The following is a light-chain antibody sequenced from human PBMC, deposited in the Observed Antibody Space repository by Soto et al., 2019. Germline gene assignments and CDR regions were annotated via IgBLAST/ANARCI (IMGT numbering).Light chain of an antibody. V-gene: IGLV1-40*01. CDR3: QSYDSSLSGVV. Sequence: QSVLTQPPSVSGAPGQRVTISCTGSSSNIGAGYDVHWYQQLPGTAPKVLIYGNSNRPSGVPDRFSGSKSGTSASLAITGLQAEDEAVYYCQSYDSSLSGVVFGGGTKVTVL. J-gene: IGLJ2*01. CDR2: GNS. CDR1: SSNIGAGYD.